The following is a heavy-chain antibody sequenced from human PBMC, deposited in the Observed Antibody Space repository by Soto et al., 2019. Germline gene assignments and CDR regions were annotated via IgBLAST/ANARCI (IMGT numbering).Heavy chain of an antibody. J-gene: IGHJ3*01. CDR3: AKGFIVVVTVIRPDDAFDV. Sequence: EVQLSESGGGLVQPGGSLRLSCAASGFTFGNYGMNWVRQAPGKGLEWVSGISGGGGSTYYGDSVKGRFTISRDPSKNTVFLEMNSLRAEDTAVYYCAKGFIVVVTVIRPDDAFDVWGQGTLVTVSS. CDR2: ISGGGGST. V-gene: IGHV3-23*01. CDR1: GFTFGNYG. D-gene: IGHD2-21*02.